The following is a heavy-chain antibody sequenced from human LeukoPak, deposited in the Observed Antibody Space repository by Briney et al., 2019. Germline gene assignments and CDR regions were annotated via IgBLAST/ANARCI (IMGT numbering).Heavy chain of an antibody. Sequence: GGSLRLSCAASGFTFTSYWMNWVRQAPGKGLQWVANIKQDGSDKYYVDSVKGRFTISRDNAKNSLYLQMNSLRAEDTAVYYCVGGKSVLGATPLWGQGTLVTVSS. CDR1: GFTFTSYW. CDR2: IKQDGSDK. J-gene: IGHJ4*02. D-gene: IGHD1-26*01. V-gene: IGHV3-7*05. CDR3: VGGKSVLGATPL.